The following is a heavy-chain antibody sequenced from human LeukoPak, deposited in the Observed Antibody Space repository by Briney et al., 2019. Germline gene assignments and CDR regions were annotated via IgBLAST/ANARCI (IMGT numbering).Heavy chain of an antibody. CDR2: IYTSGST. V-gene: IGHV4-59*10. CDR3: ARSGDYYGSGSRLNLDV. D-gene: IGHD3-10*01. Sequence: SETLSLTCAVYGGSFSGYYWSWIRQPAGKGLEWIGRIYTSGSTNYNPSLKSRVTMSVDTSKNQFSLKLSSVTAADTAVYYCARSGDYYGSGSRLNLDVWGKGTTVTISS. CDR1: GGSFSGYY. J-gene: IGHJ6*04.